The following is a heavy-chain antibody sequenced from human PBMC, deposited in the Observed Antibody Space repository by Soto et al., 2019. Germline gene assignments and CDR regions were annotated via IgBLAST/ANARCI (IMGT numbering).Heavy chain of an antibody. CDR3: ARVRLEYSNKPYFFDN. V-gene: IGHV3-30*03. Sequence: GGSLRLSCAASGFTFSSYGMHWVRQAPGKGLEWVAVISYDGSNKYYADSVKGRFTISRDNAKDSLYLQMKTLRAEDTGVYYCARVRLEYSNKPYFFDNWGRGTQVTVSS. D-gene: IGHD4-4*01. CDR2: ISYDGSNK. CDR1: GFTFSSYG. J-gene: IGHJ4*02.